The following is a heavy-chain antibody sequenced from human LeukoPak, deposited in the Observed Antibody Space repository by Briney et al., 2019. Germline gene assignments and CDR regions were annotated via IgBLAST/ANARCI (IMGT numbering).Heavy chain of an antibody. V-gene: IGHV3-33*06. J-gene: IGHJ1*01. Sequence: AGGSLRLSCAASKFTFSHYAMHWVRHAPGKGLEWVAVIWNDGSDKYYAGSVKGRFTVSRDNSRNILYLQMDSLRAEDTGVYYCAKDAQRGFDYSNSLQHWGPGTLVTVSS. CDR2: IWNDGSDK. CDR3: AKDAQRGFDYSNSLQH. D-gene: IGHD4-11*01. CDR1: KFTFSHYA.